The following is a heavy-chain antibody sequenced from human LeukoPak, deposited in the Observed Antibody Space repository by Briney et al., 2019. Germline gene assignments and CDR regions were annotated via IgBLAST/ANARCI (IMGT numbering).Heavy chain of an antibody. D-gene: IGHD3-9*01. CDR1: GGSISSGDYY. V-gene: IGHV4-30-4*01. CDR3: GRGIREYDILTGPPSY. CDR2: IYYSGST. J-gene: IGHJ4*02. Sequence: SETLSLTCTVSGGSISSGDYYWSWIRQPPGKGLEWIGYIYYSGSTYYNPSLKSRVTISVDTSKNQFPLKLSSVTAADTAVYYCGRGIREYDILTGPPSYWGQGTLVTVSS.